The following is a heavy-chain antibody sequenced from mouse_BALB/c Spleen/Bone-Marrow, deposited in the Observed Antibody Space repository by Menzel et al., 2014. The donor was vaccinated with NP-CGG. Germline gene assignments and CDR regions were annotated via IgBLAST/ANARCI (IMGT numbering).Heavy chain of an antibody. D-gene: IGHD1-1*01. Sequence: DVHLVESGGGLVQPGGSRKLSCAASGFTFSSYTMSWVRQTPEKRLELVATINRNGGSTYYPDSVKGRFTISRDNAKNTLYLQMSSLKSEDTAMYYCARDYYGSSYAMDYWGQGTSVTVSS. CDR1: GFTFSSYT. CDR2: INRNGGST. V-gene: IGHV5-6-3*01. J-gene: IGHJ4*01. CDR3: ARDYYGSSYAMDY.